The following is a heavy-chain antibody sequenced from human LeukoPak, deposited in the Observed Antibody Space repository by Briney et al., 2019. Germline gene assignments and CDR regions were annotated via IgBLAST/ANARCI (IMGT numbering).Heavy chain of an antibody. CDR1: GFTFRSYG. D-gene: IGHD3-3*01. V-gene: IGHV3-33*01. J-gene: IGHJ4*02. Sequence: GRSLRLSCAASGFTFRSYGMHWVRQAPSKGLEWVAVIWYDGSNKNYADSVKGRFTISRDNSKNTLYLQVNSLRAEDTAVYYCARGRGIYPVNFDYWGQGTLVTVSS. CDR3: ARGRGIYPVNFDY. CDR2: IWYDGSNK.